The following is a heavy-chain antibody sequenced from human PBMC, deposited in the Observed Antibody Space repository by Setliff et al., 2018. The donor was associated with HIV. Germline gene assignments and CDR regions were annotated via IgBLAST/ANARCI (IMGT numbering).Heavy chain of an antibody. V-gene: IGHV4-34*01. CDR1: GGSFSDYY. CDR2: SNHLGST. Sequence: SETLSLTCAVYGGSFSDYYWTWIRQSPGKGLEWIGESNHLGSTNYNPSLKSRVTVSXXXSKNXXSLKLGSVTAADTAVYYCARXXPXXXWXXFDXXGLXXXVTX. D-gene: IGHD6-13*01. J-gene: IGHJ4*02. CDR3: ARXXPXXXWXXFDX.